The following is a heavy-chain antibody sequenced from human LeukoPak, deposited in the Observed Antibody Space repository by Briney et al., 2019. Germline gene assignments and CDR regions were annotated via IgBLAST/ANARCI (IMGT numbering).Heavy chain of an antibody. D-gene: IGHD3-10*01. V-gene: IGHV4-34*01. Sequence: SETLSLTCAVYGGSFSGYYWSWIRRPPGKGLEWIGEINHSGNTNYNPSLKSRVTMSVDTSKNQFSLKLSSVTAADTAVYYCARGARLGSNWFDPWGQGTLVTVSS. CDR1: GGSFSGYY. CDR3: ARGARLGSNWFDP. CDR2: INHSGNT. J-gene: IGHJ5*02.